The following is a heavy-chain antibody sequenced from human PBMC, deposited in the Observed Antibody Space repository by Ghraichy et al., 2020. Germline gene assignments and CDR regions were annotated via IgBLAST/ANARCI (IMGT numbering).Heavy chain of an antibody. CDR3: ATPKNWNYVSSFDY. Sequence: ASVKVSCKVSGYTLTELSMHWVRQAPGKGLEWMGGFDPEDGETIYAQKFQGRVTMTEDTSTDTAYMELSSLRSEDTAVYYCATPKNWNYVSSFDYWGQGTLVTVSS. V-gene: IGHV1-24*01. D-gene: IGHD1-7*01. J-gene: IGHJ4*02. CDR2: FDPEDGET. CDR1: GYTLTELS.